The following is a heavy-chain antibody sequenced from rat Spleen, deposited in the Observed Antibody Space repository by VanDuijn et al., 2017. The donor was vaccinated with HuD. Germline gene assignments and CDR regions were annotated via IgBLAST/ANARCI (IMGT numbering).Heavy chain of an antibody. J-gene: IGHJ3*01. D-gene: IGHD5-1*01. Sequence: QVQLKESGPGLVQPSQTLSLTCTVSGFSLTSYTISWVRQPPGKGLEWIGTISSGGTPYYNSTLKSRLSTSRDPSKSQLFIKMNSLQPEDTAMYYCARGWERFAYWGQGTLVTVSS. V-gene: IGHV2-6*01. CDR2: ISSGGTP. CDR1: GFSLTSYT. CDR3: ARGWERFAY.